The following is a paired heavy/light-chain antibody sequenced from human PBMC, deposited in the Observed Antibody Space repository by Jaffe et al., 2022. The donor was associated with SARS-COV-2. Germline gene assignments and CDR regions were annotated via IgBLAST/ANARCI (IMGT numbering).Heavy chain of an antibody. Sequence: EVQLVESGGGLVQPGGSLRLSCAASGFIFGDYNMNWIRQAPGKGLEWLSYISGGGSTMYYADSVKGRFTISRDNAKNSLSLQMNSLRDEDTAVYYCVSALICSGGSCRTYWGQGTLVTVSS. CDR2: ISGGGSTM. CDR1: GFIFGDYN. V-gene: IGHV3-48*02. J-gene: IGHJ4*02. D-gene: IGHD2-15*01. CDR3: VSALICSGGSCRTY.
Light chain of an antibody. Sequence: EIVMTQSPATLSVSPGETATLSCRASQSVSSNLAWYQQKPGQTPGLIIFAASTRATGIPARFSGGGSGTEFTLTISSLQSEDFAVYFCQQYITWPRTFGQGTKVEIK. V-gene: IGKV3-15*01. CDR3: QQYITWPRT. J-gene: IGKJ1*01. CDR2: AAS. CDR1: QSVSSN.